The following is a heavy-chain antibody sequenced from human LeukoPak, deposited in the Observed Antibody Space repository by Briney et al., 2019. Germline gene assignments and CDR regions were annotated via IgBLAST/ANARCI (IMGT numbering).Heavy chain of an antibody. CDR2: ISYDGSNK. CDR3: ARSGNRIIFIVGATPYYFDC. CDR1: GFTFSSYA. V-gene: IGHV3-30*04. Sequence: PGGSLRLSCAASGFTFSSYAMHWVRQAPGKGLEWVAVISYDGSNKYYADSVKGRFTISRDNSKNTLYLQMNSLRAEDTAVYYCARSGNRIIFIVGATPYYFDCWGQGTLVTVSS. J-gene: IGHJ4*02. D-gene: IGHD1-26*01.